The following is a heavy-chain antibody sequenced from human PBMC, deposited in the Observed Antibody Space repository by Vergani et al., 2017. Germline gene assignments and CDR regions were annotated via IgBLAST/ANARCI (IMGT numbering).Heavy chain of an antibody. Sequence: QVQLVQSGAEVKKPGASVKVSCKVSGYTLTELSMHWVRQAPGKGLEWMGGFDPEDGETIYAQKFQGRVTMTEDTSTDTAYMELSSLRSEDTAVYYCAKDQVVVVPAAPWDDAFDIWGQGTMVTVSS. D-gene: IGHD2-2*01. CDR2: FDPEDGET. CDR3: AKDQVVVVPAAPWDDAFDI. J-gene: IGHJ3*02. V-gene: IGHV1-24*01. CDR1: GYTLTELS.